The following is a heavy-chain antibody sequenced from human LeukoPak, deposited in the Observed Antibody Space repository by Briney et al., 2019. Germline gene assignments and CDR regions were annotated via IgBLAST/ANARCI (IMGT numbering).Heavy chain of an antibody. Sequence: SETLSLTCTVSGGSISSYYWSWIRQPPGKGLEWIGYIYYSGSTNYNPSLKSRVTISVDTSKNQFSLKLSSVTAADTAVYYCARTHSGNGFRFDYWGQGTLVTVSS. CDR2: IYYSGST. D-gene: IGHD1-1*01. CDR1: GGSISSYY. CDR3: ARTHSGNGFRFDY. V-gene: IGHV4-59*12. J-gene: IGHJ4*02.